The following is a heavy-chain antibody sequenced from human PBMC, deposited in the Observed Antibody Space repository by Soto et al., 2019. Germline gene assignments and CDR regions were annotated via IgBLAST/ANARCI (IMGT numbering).Heavy chain of an antibody. D-gene: IGHD1-26*01. V-gene: IGHV4-4*02. Sequence: PSETLSLTCAVFGGSIINSNWWTWVRQPPGKGLDWIGEIFHSGSTNYNSSLMGRVTISVDKANNQFSLKLSSVTAADTAVYYCAHRPIVGAAIWGQGTLVTVPQ. CDR1: GGSIINSNW. J-gene: IGHJ4*02. CDR3: AHRPIVGAAI. CDR2: IFHSGST.